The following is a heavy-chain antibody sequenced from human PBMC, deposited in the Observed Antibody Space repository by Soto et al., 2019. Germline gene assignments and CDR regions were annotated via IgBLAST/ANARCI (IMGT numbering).Heavy chain of an antibody. D-gene: IGHD1-26*01. CDR2: IKYSGTT. CDR3: ARHGITGSYYDAFDI. Sequence: PSSTRCRTGTLSGASISRGGWHGGGMRQPPGKGLEWIASIKYSGTTFYNPSLKSRVTLSVDTSKNQFALKLSSVTAAETAVYYCARHGITGSYYDAFDIWGQGTMVT. V-gene: IGHV4-39*01. CDR1: GASISRGGWH. J-gene: IGHJ3*02.